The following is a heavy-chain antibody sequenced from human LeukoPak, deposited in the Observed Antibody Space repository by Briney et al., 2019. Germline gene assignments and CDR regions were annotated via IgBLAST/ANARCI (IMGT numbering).Heavy chain of an antibody. Sequence: SGTLSLTCAVSGGSINSNNWWSWVRQPPGKGLEWIGEIYHSGSTNYNPSLKSRVTISVDTSKNQFSLKLSSVTAADTAVYYCALLDHYGDYKGYFDYWGQGTLVTVSS. CDR2: IYHSGST. CDR3: ALLDHYGDYKGYFDY. D-gene: IGHD4-17*01. V-gene: IGHV4-4*02. CDR1: GGSINSNNW. J-gene: IGHJ4*02.